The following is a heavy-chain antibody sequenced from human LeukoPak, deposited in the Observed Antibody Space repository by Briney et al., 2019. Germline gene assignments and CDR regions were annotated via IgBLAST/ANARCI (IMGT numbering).Heavy chain of an antibody. CDR1: GFTFRGYG. CDR2: IRGSGVTT. CDR3: AKDAAANVDYPYYFDY. D-gene: IGHD4-11*01. J-gene: IGHJ4*02. V-gene: IGHV3-23*01. Sequence: GGSLRLSCAASGFTFRGYGMSCVRQAPGKGLEWGSAIRGSGVTTYYADSVKGRFTISRDNYRTTLYLLMNSLRAEDTAVYYCAKDAAANVDYPYYFDYWGQGALVTVSS.